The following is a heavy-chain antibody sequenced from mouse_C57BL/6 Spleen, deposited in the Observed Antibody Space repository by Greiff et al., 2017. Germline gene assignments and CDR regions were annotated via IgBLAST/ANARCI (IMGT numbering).Heavy chain of an antibody. J-gene: IGHJ1*03. D-gene: IGHD2-3*01. CDR3: AGGGLLSYWYFDV. CDR1: GYTFPSYW. CDR2: IPPNSGST. V-gene: IGHV1-64*01. Sequence: QVQLQQPGAELVKPGASVKLSCTASGYTFPSYWMHWVKQRPGQGLEWIGMIPPNSGSTNYNEKFKSTATLTVDKSSSTAYMQLSSLTSEDSAVYYGAGGGLLSYWYFDVWGTGTTVTVSS.